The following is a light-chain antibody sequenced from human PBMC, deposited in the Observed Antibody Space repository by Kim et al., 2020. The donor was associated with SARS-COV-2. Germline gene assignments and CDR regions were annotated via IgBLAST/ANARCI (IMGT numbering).Light chain of an antibody. CDR2: ENN. J-gene: IGLJ3*02. Sequence: GQKVTDSCSGSSSKIGNNYGYWYQQLPGKAPKLLIYENNKRPSGIPDRFSGSKSGTAATLGINGLQTGDEADYYCGTWDSSLSAWVFGGGTKLTVL. CDR1: SSKIGNNY. CDR3: GTWDSSLSAWV. V-gene: IGLV1-51*01.